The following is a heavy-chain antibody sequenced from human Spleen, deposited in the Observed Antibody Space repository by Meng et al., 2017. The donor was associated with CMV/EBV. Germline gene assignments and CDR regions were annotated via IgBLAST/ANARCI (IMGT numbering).Heavy chain of an antibody. CDR2: IYSSGTT. D-gene: IGHD2-15*01. CDR1: FIVSINY. J-gene: IGHJ5*02. V-gene: IGHV3-66*02. CDR3: ARGYCSGDTCHSTWFDP. Sequence: FIVSINYISWVRQAPGNGLEWVSVIYSSGTTYYADSVKGRFTISRDDSKNTVDLQMNSLRPDDTAVYYCARGYCSGDTCHSTWFDPRGQGTLVTVSS.